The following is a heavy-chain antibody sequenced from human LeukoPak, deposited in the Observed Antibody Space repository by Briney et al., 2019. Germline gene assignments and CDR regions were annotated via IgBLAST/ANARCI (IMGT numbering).Heavy chain of an antibody. Sequence: GGSLRLSCAASGFTFSSYAMTWVRQAPGKGLEWVSVISGSAGTTCYADSVKGRFTISRDNSKNTLYLQMNSLRAEDTAVYYCAKMSGYGSSSGRGYYFDYWGQGTLVTVSS. CDR3: AKMSGYGSSSGRGYYFDY. CDR2: ISGSAGTT. CDR1: GFTFSSYA. V-gene: IGHV3-23*01. J-gene: IGHJ4*02. D-gene: IGHD6-6*01.